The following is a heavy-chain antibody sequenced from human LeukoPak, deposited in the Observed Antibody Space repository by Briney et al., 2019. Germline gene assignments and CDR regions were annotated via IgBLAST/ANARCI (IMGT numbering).Heavy chain of an antibody. CDR1: GYTFTSYD. J-gene: IGHJ4*02. CDR2: MNTKSGNT. D-gene: IGHD4-17*01. CDR3: AAGPTVTPSLDY. Sequence: ASVKVSCKASGYTFTSYDINWVRQATGQGLEWMGWMNTKSGNTGHAQKFQGRVTITRDTSISTVYMELRSLRSDDTAVYYCAAGPTVTPSLDYWGQGTLVTVSS. V-gene: IGHV1-8*01.